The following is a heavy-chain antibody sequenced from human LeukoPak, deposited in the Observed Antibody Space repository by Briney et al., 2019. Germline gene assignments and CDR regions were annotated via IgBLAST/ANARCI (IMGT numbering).Heavy chain of an antibody. CDR2: ISAYNGNT. CDR3: ARFDSLAAASFFDY. V-gene: IGHV1-18*01. Sequence: ASVKVSCKASGGTFSSYGISWVRQAPGQGLEWMGWISAYNGNTNYAQKLQGRVTMTTDTSTSTAYMELRSLRSDDTAVYYCARFDSLAAASFFDYWGQGTLVTVSS. CDR1: GGTFSSYG. D-gene: IGHD6-13*01. J-gene: IGHJ4*02.